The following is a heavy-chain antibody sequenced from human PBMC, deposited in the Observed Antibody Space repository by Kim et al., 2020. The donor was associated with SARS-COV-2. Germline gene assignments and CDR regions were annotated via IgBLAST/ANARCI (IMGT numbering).Heavy chain of an antibody. CDR2: ISSSSSYT. CDR1: GFTFSDYY. V-gene: IGHV3-11*06. D-gene: IGHD5-18*01. CDR3: ARSTFISGYSYGLDY. Sequence: GGSLRLSCAASGFTFSDYYMSWIRQAPGKGLEWVSYISSSSSYTNYADSVKGRFTISRDNAKNSLYLQMNSLRAEDTAVYYCARSTFISGYSYGLDYWGQGTLVTVSS. J-gene: IGHJ4*02.